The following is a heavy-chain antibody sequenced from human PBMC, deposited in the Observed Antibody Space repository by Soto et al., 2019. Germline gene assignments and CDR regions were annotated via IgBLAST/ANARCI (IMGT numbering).Heavy chain of an antibody. V-gene: IGHV1-18*01. D-gene: IGHD2-2*01. Sequence: ASVKVSCKASGYTFTSYGISWVRQAPGQGLEWMGWISAYNGNTNYAQKLQGRVTMTTDTSTSTAYMELRSLRSDDTAVYYCARDGGASVVVVPAAGNWFDPCGQGTLVTVSS. CDR1: GYTFTSYG. J-gene: IGHJ5*02. CDR3: ARDGGASVVVVPAAGNWFDP. CDR2: ISAYNGNT.